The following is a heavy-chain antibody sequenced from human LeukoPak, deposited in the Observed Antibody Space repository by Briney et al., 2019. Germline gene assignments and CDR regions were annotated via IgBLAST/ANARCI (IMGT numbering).Heavy chain of an antibody. CDR1: GYTFTGYY. V-gene: IGHV1-2*06. D-gene: IGHD1-7*01. Sequence: ASVKVSCKASGYTFTGYYMHWVRQAPGQGLEWMGRINPNSGGTNYAQKFQGRVTMTRDTSTSTVYMELSSLRSEDTAVYYCARDRGWAGGTTSYYFDYWGQGTLVTVSS. CDR3: ARDRGWAGGTTSYYFDY. CDR2: INPNSGGT. J-gene: IGHJ4*02.